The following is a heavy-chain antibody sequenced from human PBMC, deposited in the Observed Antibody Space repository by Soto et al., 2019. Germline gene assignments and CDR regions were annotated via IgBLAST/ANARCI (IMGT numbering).Heavy chain of an antibody. CDR3: ARHYCGGGGCYYFDY. Sequence: QVQLQESGPGRVKSLQTLSLTCTVSGGSISSYYWSWIRQPPGTGLEWIGKIYYSGSTNYNPSLKSRVTISVDPSKNQFSLKLTSVTAAYTAVYSCARHYCGGGGCYYFDYWGQGTLVTVSS. J-gene: IGHJ4*02. D-gene: IGHD2-15*01. CDR1: GGSISSYY. CDR2: IYYSGST. V-gene: IGHV4-59*08.